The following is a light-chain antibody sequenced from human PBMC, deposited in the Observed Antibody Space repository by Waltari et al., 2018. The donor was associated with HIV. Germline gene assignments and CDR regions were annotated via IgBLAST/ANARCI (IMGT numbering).Light chain of an antibody. CDR1: ALTRKY. J-gene: IGLJ3*02. V-gene: IGLV3-10*01. CDR3: YSTDSSVDHRGV. Sequence: SYELTQPPSVSVSPGQTARITCSGDALTRKYAYWYQQRPGQAPVLVIYDDTKRPSGIPGRFAGSSSGTLATLTISGAQVEDEADYYCYSTDSSVDHRGVFGGGTRVTVL. CDR2: DDT.